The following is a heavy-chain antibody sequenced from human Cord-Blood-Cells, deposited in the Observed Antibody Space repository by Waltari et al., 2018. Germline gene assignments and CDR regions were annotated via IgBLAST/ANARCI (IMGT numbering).Heavy chain of an antibody. D-gene: IGHD2-2*01. J-gene: IGHJ3*02. CDR1: GGSISSGGYY. V-gene: IGHV4-31*03. Sequence: QVQLQESGQGLVKPSQTLSLTCTVSGGSISSGGYYWSWIRPHPGKGLEWIGYIYYSGSTYYNPSLKSRVTISVDTSKNQFSLKLSSVTAADTAVYYCARVFLVVVPAAFDIWGQGTMVTVSS. CDR3: ARVFLVVVPAAFDI. CDR2: IYYSGST.